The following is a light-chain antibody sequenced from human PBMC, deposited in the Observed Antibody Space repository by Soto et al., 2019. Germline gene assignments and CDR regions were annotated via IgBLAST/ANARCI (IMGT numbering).Light chain of an antibody. Sequence: VVTQSPATLSVSPGDRVTISCRASQSVDSDVAWFQHKPGQAPRLLIYGASTRSAGIPARLSGSGYETEFTFTISSRELADSATYYCQQYNYGVPVTFGEGTKLEIK. CDR2: GAS. J-gene: IGKJ2*01. CDR1: QSVDSD. V-gene: IGKV3-15*01. CDR3: QQYNYGVPVT.